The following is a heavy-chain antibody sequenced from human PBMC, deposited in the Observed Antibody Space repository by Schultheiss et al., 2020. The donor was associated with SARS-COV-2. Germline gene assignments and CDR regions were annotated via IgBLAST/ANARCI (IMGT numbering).Heavy chain of an antibody. CDR3: ARGDVDTGGMDV. D-gene: IGHD5-18*01. J-gene: IGHJ6*02. CDR1: GGSFSDHY. CDR2: INHSGST. Sequence: SETLSLTCAVYGGSFSDHYWNWIRQPPGKGLEWIGEINHSGSTNYNPSLKSRVTISVDPSKNQFSLKLSSVTAADTAVYYCARGDVDTGGMDVWGQGTTVTVSS. V-gene: IGHV4-34*01.